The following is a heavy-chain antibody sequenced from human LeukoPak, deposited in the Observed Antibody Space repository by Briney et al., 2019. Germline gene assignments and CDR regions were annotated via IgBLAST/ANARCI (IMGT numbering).Heavy chain of an antibody. Sequence: GGSLRLSCAASGFSFSSYWMSWVRQAPGKGLEWVANIQHDGSEQYYVDSVKARFTISRDNTKKSLFLQINSLRAEYTAVYYCATPVRGGSALAWGQGTLVTVSS. CDR1: GFSFSSYW. CDR3: ATPVRGGSALA. CDR2: IQHDGSEQ. J-gene: IGHJ5*02. D-gene: IGHD6-19*01. V-gene: IGHV3-7*01.